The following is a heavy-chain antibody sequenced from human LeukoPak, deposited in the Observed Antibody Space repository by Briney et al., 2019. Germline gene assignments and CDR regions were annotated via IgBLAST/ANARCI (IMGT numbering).Heavy chain of an antibody. V-gene: IGHV3-23*01. CDR1: GFTFSSYA. CDR3: ASQWELHKFDY. CDR2: ISGSGGST. D-gene: IGHD1-26*01. J-gene: IGHJ4*02. Sequence: GGSLRLSCAASGFTFSSYAMSWVRQAPGKGLEWVSAISGSGGSTYYADSVKGRFTISRDNSKNTLYLQMSSLRAEDTAVYYCASQWELHKFDYWGQGTLVTVSS.